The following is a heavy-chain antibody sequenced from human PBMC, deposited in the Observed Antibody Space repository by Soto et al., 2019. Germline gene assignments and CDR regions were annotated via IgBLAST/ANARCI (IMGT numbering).Heavy chain of an antibody. CDR3: ARLFDTSGWYDY. CDR2: IYPGDSDT. Sequence: GESLKISCKGSGYSFTSYWIGWVRQMPGKGLERMGIIYPGDSDTRYSPSFQGQVTISADKSITTTYLQWSSLKASDTAIYYCARLFDTSGWYDYWGQGTLVTVSS. CDR1: GYSFTSYW. J-gene: IGHJ4*02. V-gene: IGHV5-51*01. D-gene: IGHD6-19*01.